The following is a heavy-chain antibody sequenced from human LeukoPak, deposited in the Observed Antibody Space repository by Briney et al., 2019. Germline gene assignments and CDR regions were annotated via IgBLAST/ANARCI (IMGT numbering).Heavy chain of an antibody. CDR1: GFTFSSYS. V-gene: IGHV3-21*01. J-gene: IGHJ3*02. Sequence: PRGSLRLSCAASGFTFSSYSMNWVRQAPGKGLEWVSSISSSSSYIYYADSVKGRFTISRDNAKNSLYLQMNSLRAEDTAVYYCARVVVIAPYDAFDIWGQGTMVTVSS. D-gene: IGHD2-21*01. CDR3: ARVVVIAPYDAFDI. CDR2: ISSSSSYI.